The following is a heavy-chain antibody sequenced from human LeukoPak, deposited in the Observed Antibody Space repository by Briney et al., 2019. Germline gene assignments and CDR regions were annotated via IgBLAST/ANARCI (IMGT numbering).Heavy chain of an antibody. Sequence: GGSLRLSCAASGFTFSSYWMSWVRQAPGKGLEWVANIKKQDGDEENYVDSVKGRFTISRDNAKNSLYLQTSSLRAEDTAVYYCASGGHLDVWGTGTTVTVSS. CDR2: IKKQDGDEE. D-gene: IGHD3-16*01. CDR1: GFTFSSYW. J-gene: IGHJ6*04. CDR3: ASGGHLDV. V-gene: IGHV3-7*01.